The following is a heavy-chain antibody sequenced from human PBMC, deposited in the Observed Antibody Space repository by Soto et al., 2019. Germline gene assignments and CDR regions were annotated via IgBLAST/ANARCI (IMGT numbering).Heavy chain of an antibody. J-gene: IGHJ4*02. CDR2: INYSGRT. D-gene: IGHD6-13*01. V-gene: IGHV4-59*01. Sequence: PSETLSLTCTVSGGSISTYYWSWIRQPPGKGLEWIGYINYSGRTNYNPSLKSRVTMSLDTSKNQFPLKLRSVTAADTALFYCARYAGSSWFDYWGQGTMVTV. CDR3: ARYAGSSWFDY. CDR1: GGSISTYY.